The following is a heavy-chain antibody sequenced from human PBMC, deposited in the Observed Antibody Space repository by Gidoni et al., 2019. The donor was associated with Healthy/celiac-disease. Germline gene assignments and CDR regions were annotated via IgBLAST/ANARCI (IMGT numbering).Heavy chain of an antibody. Sequence: QVQIVQSEAEVKKPGASVKVSCTASGYTFPRYAVHWVRQAPGARLEWMGWINAGNGNTKYSQTFQDRVTITRDTAKSTAYVELGSQRSEDTAVYYCARIVAVDRDYWGQGTLVTVSS. J-gene: IGHJ4*01. CDR3: ARIVAVDRDY. CDR2: INAGNGNT. D-gene: IGHD6-19*01. V-gene: IGHV1-3*01. CDR1: GYTFPRYA.